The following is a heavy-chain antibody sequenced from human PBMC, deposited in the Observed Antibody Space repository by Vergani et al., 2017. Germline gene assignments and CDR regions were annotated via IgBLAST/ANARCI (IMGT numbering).Heavy chain of an antibody. CDR3: AKPTGYSSSPYXFDY. CDR1: GFTFSSYG. CDR2: ISYDGSNK. J-gene: IGHJ4*02. D-gene: IGHD6-13*01. Sequence: QVQLVESGGGVVQPGRSLRLSCAASGFTFSSYGLHWVRQVPGKGLEWVAVISYDGSNKYYADSGKGRFTISRNNSKNTLDLQMNNLGAEDTAVYYCAKPTGYSSSPYXFDYWGQGTLVTVSS. V-gene: IGHV3-30*18.